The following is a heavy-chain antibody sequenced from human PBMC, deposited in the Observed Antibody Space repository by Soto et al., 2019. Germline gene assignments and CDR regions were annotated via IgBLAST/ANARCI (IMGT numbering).Heavy chain of an antibody. CDR1: GLRFDDYA. V-gene: IGHV3-9*01. CDR2: ISWNGGNI. CDR3: VGLEFLSGMDV. Sequence: PGGSLRLSCAASGLRFDDYAFHWVRQGPGKGLEWVSGISWNGGNIAYADSVKGRFTISRDNAKNSLYLQMNSLRGEDTAFYYCVGLEFLSGMDVWGQGTTVTVSS. D-gene: IGHD3-3*01. J-gene: IGHJ6*02.